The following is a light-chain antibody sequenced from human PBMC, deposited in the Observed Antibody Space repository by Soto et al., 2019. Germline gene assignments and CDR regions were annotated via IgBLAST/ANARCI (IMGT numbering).Light chain of an antibody. V-gene: IGKV1-5*01. J-gene: IGKJ1*01. CDR1: QRVNSW. Sequence: DIQMTQSPSTMSAYVGDRVTITCRASQRVNSWLAWYQQKPGRAPKLLIYSVSNLDSGVPSRFSGSCSGTECTLVISSLQPDDFATYYCQQFSSYSRTFGQGTKVEMK. CDR3: QQFSSYSRT. CDR2: SVS.